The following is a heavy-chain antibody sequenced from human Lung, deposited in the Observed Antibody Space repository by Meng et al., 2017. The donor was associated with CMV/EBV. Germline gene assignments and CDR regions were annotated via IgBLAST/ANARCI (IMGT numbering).Heavy chain of an antibody. J-gene: IGHJ1*01. Sequence: GRAGVKPPHPLSLTCAASGDSITNHKWWAWDRQPTGKGLEVIGEIPHRGRSAYNPSLKSRVSITIDKSKNQFALKLTSVTAADTAVYHCLRRSGGSVWGQGTLVTVSS. CDR3: LRRSGGSV. V-gene: IGHV4-4*03. CDR1: GDSITNHKW. CDR2: IPHRGRS. D-gene: IGHD3-10*01.